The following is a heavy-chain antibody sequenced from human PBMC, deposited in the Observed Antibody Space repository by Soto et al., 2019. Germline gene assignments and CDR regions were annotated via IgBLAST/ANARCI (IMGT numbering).Heavy chain of an antibody. CDR2: INPNGGAT. D-gene: IGHD5-12*01. CDR3: ARESGEATATLDYYFFCMDV. V-gene: IGHV1-2*02. CDR1: GDSFSAYY. J-gene: IGHJ6*03. Sequence: QVQLVQSGAEVKKPGASVKVSCKTSGDSFSAYYLHWVRQAPGQGLEWLGWINPNGGATKYAQKFRGRVAMTRDRSIRTAYLELASLRSDDTAIYYCARESGEATATLDYYFFCMDVWGKETTVTVSS.